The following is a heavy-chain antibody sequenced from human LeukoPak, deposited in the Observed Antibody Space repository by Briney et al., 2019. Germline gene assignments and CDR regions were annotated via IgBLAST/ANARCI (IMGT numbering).Heavy chain of an antibody. V-gene: IGHV3-64*01. CDR3: ARAHSGSYYNFDY. CDR2: ISSNGGST. D-gene: IGHD1-26*01. CDR1: GFTFSSYA. Sequence: QSGGSLRLSCAASGFTFSSYAMHWVRQAPGKGLEYVSAISSNGGSTYYANSVKGRFTISRDNSKNTLYLQMGSLRAEDMAVYYCARAHSGSYYNFDYWGQGTLVTVSS. J-gene: IGHJ4*02.